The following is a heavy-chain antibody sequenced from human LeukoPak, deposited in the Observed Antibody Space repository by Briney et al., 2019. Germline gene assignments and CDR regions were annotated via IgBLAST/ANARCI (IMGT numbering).Heavy chain of an antibody. CDR2: ISSSGSTI. CDR3: ASSTGYFGYYYGMDV. D-gene: IGHD6-13*01. J-gene: IGHJ6*02. Sequence: GGSLRLSCAASGFTFSSYEMNWVRQAPGKGLEWVSYISSSGSTIYYADSVKGRFTISRDNAKNSLYLQVNSLRAEDTAVYYCASSTGYFGYYYGMDVWGQGTTVTVSS. CDR1: GFTFSSYE. V-gene: IGHV3-48*03.